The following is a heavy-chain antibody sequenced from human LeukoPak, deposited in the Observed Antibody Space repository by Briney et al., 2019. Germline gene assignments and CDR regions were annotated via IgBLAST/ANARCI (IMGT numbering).Heavy chain of an antibody. J-gene: IGHJ4*02. Sequence: SETLSLTCTVSGXSINGYYWSWIRQPPGKGLEWIGNVHYSLSSNYSPSLESRVTISMDTSQRQFSLKLTSVTAADTAVYYCACYKIVERNFDFWGQGMLVTVSS. V-gene: IGHV4-59*01. CDR3: ACYKIVERNFDF. D-gene: IGHD5-24*01. CDR2: VHYSLSS. CDR1: GXSINGYY.